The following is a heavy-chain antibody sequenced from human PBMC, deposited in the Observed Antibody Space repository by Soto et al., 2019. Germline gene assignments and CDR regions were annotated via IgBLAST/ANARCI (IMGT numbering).Heavy chain of an antibody. J-gene: IGHJ5*02. D-gene: IGHD3-10*01. CDR2: ISGSGGST. CDR3: AKDSLLWFGELGLNWFDP. Sequence: GGSLRLSCAASGFTFSSYAMSWVRQAPGKGLEWVSAISGSGGSTYYADSVKGRFTISRDNSKNTLYLQMNSLRAEETAVYYCAKDSLLWFGELGLNWFDPWGQGTLVTVSS. CDR1: GFTFSSYA. V-gene: IGHV3-23*01.